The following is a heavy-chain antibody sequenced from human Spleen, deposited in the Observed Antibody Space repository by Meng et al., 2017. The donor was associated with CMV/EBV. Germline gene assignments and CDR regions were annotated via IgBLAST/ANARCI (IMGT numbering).Heavy chain of an antibody. CDR3: ARDNDWGPDY. J-gene: IGHJ4*02. CDR2: IYPNSGGT. V-gene: IGHV1-2*02. D-gene: IGHD7-27*01. Sequence: SCTASGYRFPDHSFHWVRQAPGQGLEWMGWIYPNSGGTHYAQKFQGRLTVTRDTSISTGYMELSSLGSDDTAVYYCARDNDWGPDYWGQGTLVTVSS. CDR1: GYRFPDHS.